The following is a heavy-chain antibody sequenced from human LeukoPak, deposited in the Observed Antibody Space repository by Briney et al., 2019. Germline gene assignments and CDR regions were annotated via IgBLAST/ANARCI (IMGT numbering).Heavy chain of an antibody. D-gene: IGHD3-10*01. CDR1: GYTLTELS. CDR2: IYPGDSDT. Sequence: ASVKVSCKVSGYTLTELSMHWVRQAPGKGLEWMGIIYPGDSDTRYSPSFQGQVTISADKSISTAYLQWSSLKASDTAMYYCARRQFYGSGTPVYYFDYWGQGTLVTVSS. V-gene: IGHV5-51*01. CDR3: ARRQFYGSGTPVYYFDY. J-gene: IGHJ4*02.